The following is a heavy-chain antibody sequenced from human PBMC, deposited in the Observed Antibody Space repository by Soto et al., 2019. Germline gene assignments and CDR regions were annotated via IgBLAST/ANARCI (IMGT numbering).Heavy chain of an antibody. Sequence: PGGSLRLSCVVSGLKFSMFGMNWVRQAPGKGLEWNVYISRSSASLVYGGSVEGRFTISRDNSKNTLYLQMNSLRAEDTAVYYCAKWYYGSGSYYTHGMDVWGQGTTVTVSS. CDR3: AKWYYGSGSYYTHGMDV. CDR1: GLKFSMFG. J-gene: IGHJ6*02. CDR2: ISRSSASL. V-gene: IGHV3-23*01. D-gene: IGHD3-10*01.